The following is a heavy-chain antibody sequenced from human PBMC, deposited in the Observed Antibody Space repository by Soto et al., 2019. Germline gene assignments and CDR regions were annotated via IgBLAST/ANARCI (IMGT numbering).Heavy chain of an antibody. Sequence: PGGSLRLSCSASGFTFSSYAMHWVRQAPGKGLEYVSAISSNGGSTYYADSVMGRFTISRDNSKNTLYFQMSSLRAEDTAVYYFVKGVANRRYDILTGYDAFDIWGQGTMVTVSS. J-gene: IGHJ3*02. CDR2: ISSNGGST. D-gene: IGHD3-9*01. V-gene: IGHV3-64D*08. CDR1: GFTFSSYA. CDR3: VKGVANRRYDILTGYDAFDI.